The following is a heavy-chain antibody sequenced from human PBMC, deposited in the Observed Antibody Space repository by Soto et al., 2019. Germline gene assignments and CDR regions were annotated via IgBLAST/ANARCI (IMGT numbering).Heavy chain of an antibody. CDR2: IYPGDSDT. CDR1: GYSFTSYW. D-gene: IGHD1-1*01. Sequence: GESLKISCKGSGYSFTSYWIGWVRQMPGKGLEWMGIIYPGDSDTRYSPSFQGQVTISADKSISTAYLQWSSLKASDTAMYYCARPTYNWYVLCSYYYYDRMYVCGQGSTDTGS. CDR3: ARPTYNWYVLCSYYYYDRMYV. J-gene: IGHJ6*02. V-gene: IGHV5-51*01.